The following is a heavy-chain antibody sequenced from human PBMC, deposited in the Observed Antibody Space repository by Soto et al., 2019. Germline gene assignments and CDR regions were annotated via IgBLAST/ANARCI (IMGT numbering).Heavy chain of an antibody. CDR2: INPNSGGT. V-gene: IGHV1-2*02. D-gene: IGHD5-12*01. J-gene: IGHJ6*02. Sequence: ASVKVSCKASGYTFTGYYMHWVRQAPGQGLEWMGWINPNSGGTNYAQKFQGRVTMTRDTSISTAYMELSRLRSDDPAVYYRARDFEHVDGYKTGDYYGLDGWGQGTTVPVP. CDR3: ARDFEHVDGYKTGDYYGLDG. CDR1: GYTFTGYY.